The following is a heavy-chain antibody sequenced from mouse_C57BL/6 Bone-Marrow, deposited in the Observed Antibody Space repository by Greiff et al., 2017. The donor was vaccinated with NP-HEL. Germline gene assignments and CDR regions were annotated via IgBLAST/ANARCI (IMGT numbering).Heavy chain of an antibody. V-gene: IGHV1-53*01. CDR1: GYTFTSYW. D-gene: IGHD3-2*02. J-gene: IGHJ2*01. CDR2: INPSNGGT. Sequence: QVQLKQPGTELVKPGASVKLSCKASGYTFTSYWMHWVKQRPGQGLEWIGNINPSNGGTNYNEKFKSKATLTVDKSSSTAYMQLSSLTSEDSAVYYCARGLRLRYYFDYWGQGTTLTVSS. CDR3: ARGLRLRYYFDY.